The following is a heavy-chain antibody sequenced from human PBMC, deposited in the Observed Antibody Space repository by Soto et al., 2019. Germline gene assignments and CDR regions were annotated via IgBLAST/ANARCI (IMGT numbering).Heavy chain of an antibody. D-gene: IGHD3-10*01. J-gene: IGHJ4*02. CDR1: GGTFSSYT. CDR3: ARDSHYYGSGSPKEYYFDY. Sequence: ASVKVSCKASGGTFSSYTISWVRQAPGQGLEWMGRIIPILGIANYAQKFQGRVTITADKSTSTAYMELSSLRSEDTAVYYCARDSHYYGSGSPKEYYFDYWGQGTLVTVSS. CDR2: IIPILGIA. V-gene: IGHV1-69*04.